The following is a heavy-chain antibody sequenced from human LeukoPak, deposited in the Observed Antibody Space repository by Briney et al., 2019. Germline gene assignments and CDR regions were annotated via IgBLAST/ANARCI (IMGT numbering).Heavy chain of an antibody. CDR1: GGSFSGYY. CDR2: INNSGST. Sequence: SETLSLTCAVYGGSFSGYYWSWLRQPPGKGLEWIGEINNSGSTNYNPSLKSRVTISVDTSKNQFSLKLSSVTAADTAVYYCARFRGDTAMAQYYFDYWGQGTLVTVSS. CDR3: ARFRGDTAMAQYYFDY. V-gene: IGHV4-34*01. J-gene: IGHJ4*02. D-gene: IGHD5-18*01.